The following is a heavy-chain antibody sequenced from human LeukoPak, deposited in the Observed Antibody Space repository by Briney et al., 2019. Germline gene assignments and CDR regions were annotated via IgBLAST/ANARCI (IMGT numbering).Heavy chain of an antibody. CDR1: GYTLTELS. J-gene: IGHJ3*02. Sequence: AASVKVSCKVSGYTLTELSMHWVRQAPGKGLEWMGGFDPEDGETIYAQKFQGRVTMTVDTSTDTAYMELSSLRSEDTAVYYCATERSAPGYSSSSARAFDIWGQGTMVTVSS. V-gene: IGHV1-24*01. CDR2: FDPEDGET. CDR3: ATERSAPGYSSSSARAFDI. D-gene: IGHD6-6*01.